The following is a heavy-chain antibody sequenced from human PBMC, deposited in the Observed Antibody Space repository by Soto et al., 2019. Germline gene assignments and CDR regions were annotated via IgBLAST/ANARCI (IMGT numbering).Heavy chain of an antibody. J-gene: IGHJ4*02. V-gene: IGHV1-24*01. D-gene: IGHD5-18*01. CDR1: GYTLTELS. CDR3: AREPHRRHGYNFDY. CDR2: FDPEDGET. Sequence: ASVKVSCKVSGYTLTELSMHWVRQAPGKGLEWMGGFDPEDGETIYAQKFQGRVTMTEDTSTDTAYMELSSLRSEDTAVYYFAREPHRRHGYNFDYWGQGTLVTVSS.